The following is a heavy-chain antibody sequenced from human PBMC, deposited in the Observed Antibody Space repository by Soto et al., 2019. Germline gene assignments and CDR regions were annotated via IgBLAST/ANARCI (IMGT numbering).Heavy chain of an antibody. D-gene: IGHD3-3*01. CDR3: ARASGYYDFWSGYSRDYYYYYMDV. CDR2: IYYSGST. J-gene: IGHJ6*03. Sequence: SETLSLTCTVSGGSISSYYWSWIRQPPGKGLEWIGYIYYSGSTNYNPSLKSRVTISVDTSKNQFSLKLSSVTAADTAVYYCARASGYYDFWSGYSRDYYYYYMDVWGKGTTVTVSS. CDR1: GGSISSYY. V-gene: IGHV4-59*01.